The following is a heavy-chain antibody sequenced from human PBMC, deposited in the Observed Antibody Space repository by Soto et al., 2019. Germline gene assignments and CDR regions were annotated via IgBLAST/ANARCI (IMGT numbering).Heavy chain of an antibody. J-gene: IGHJ4*02. CDR2: IYSDGSGT. D-gene: IGHD5-18*01. CDR1: GFTFSNFW. Sequence: GGSLRLSCAASGFTFSNFWMHWVRQAPGKGLVWVSRIYSDGSGTMYADSVKGRFTISRDNAKSTLYLQMNSLRAEDTAVYYCATLNSFGSDYWGRGTLVTVSS. V-gene: IGHV3-74*03. CDR3: ATLNSFGSDY.